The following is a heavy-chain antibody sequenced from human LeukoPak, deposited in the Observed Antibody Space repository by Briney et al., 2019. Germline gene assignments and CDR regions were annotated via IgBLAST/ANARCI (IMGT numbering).Heavy chain of an antibody. CDR2: IKQDGSDK. CDR3: ARERHLDY. D-gene: IGHD6-25*01. CDR1: GFTFSGYA. Sequence: GESLRLSCGASGFTFSGYAMSWVRQAPGKGLEWVANIKQDGSDKYYVVSVKGRFTISRDNAKNSLYLQMNGLRAEDTAVYYCARERHLDYWGQGTLVTVSS. V-gene: IGHV3-7*01. J-gene: IGHJ4*02.